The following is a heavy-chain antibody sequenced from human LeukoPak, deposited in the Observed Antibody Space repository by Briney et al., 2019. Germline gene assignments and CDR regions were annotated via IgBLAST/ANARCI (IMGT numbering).Heavy chain of an antibody. CDR2: IYSGGST. CDR3: ARDLGTFYGDHVLS. J-gene: IGHJ5*02. Sequence: PGGSLRPSCAASGFTVSSNYMSWVRQAPGKGLEWVSVIYSGGSTYYADSVKGRFTISRDNSKNTLYLQMNSLRAEDTAVYYCARDLGTFYGDHVLSWGQGTLVTVSS. CDR1: GFTVSSNY. V-gene: IGHV3-66*02. D-gene: IGHD4-17*01.